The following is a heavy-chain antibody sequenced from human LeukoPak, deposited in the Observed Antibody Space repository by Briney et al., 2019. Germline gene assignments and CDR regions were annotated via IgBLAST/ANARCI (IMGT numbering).Heavy chain of an antibody. CDR1: GFSFSSDW. CDR3: ASDPDILTGVAYDF. J-gene: IGHJ3*01. Sequence: QTGGSLRLSCAASGFSFSSDWMNWVRQAPGKGLEWVANINQDGSKKYYVDSVKGRFTISRDNAKNSLYLQMNSLRAEDTAVYYCASDPDILTGVAYDFWGQGTMVTVSS. V-gene: IGHV3-7*05. CDR2: INQDGSKK. D-gene: IGHD3-9*01.